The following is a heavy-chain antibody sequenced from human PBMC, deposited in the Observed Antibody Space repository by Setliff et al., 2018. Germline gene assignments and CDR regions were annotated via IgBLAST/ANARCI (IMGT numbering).Heavy chain of an antibody. J-gene: IGHJ3*02. CDR2: IYYSGST. D-gene: IGHD6-13*01. CDR3: ARDVRVASSSWFKSAFDI. Sequence: SETLSLTCTVSGGSISSSSYYWGWIRQPPGKGLEWIGSIYYSGSTYYNPSLKSRVTISVDTSKNQFSLKLSSVTAADTAEYYCARDVRVASSSWFKSAFDIWGQGTMVTVSS. V-gene: IGHV4-39*07. CDR1: GGSISSSSYY.